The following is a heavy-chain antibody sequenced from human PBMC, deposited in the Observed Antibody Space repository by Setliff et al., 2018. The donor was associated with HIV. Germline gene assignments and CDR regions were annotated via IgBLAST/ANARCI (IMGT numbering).Heavy chain of an antibody. D-gene: IGHD3-10*01. Sequence: ASVKVSCKASGGTFSSYAISWVRQAPGQGLEWMGRIIPNSGDTNYAQKFQGRVTMTRDTSINAAYMELRSLRSDDTAVYYCARNFGLSPSGKYYYYYGMDIWGQGTTVTVSS. J-gene: IGHJ6*02. CDR1: GGTFSSYA. CDR2: IIPNSGDT. CDR3: ARNFGLSPSGKYYYYYGMDI. V-gene: IGHV1-2*02.